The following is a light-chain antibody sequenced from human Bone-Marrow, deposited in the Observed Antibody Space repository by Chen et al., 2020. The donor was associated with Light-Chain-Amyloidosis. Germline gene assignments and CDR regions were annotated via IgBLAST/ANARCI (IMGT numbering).Light chain of an antibody. CDR3: SAWDDSLSAVV. Sequence: QSVLTQPPSASGTPGQRFTISCSGTSSNIGSNYIYWYQQFLGTAPKLLIYRNNQRPSGVTDRFSGSKSGTSASLAISGLRPEDEADYYCSAWDDSLSAVVFGGGTKLTVL. CDR1: SSNIGSNY. V-gene: IGLV1-47*01. J-gene: IGLJ2*01. CDR2: RNN.